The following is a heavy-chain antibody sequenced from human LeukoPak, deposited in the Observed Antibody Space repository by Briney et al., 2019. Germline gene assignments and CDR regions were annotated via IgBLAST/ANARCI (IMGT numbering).Heavy chain of an antibody. J-gene: IGHJ3*02. Sequence: GGSLRLSCAASGFTFSTYAMSWLRQAPGKGLEWVSAISGSGDTTYYADSVKGRFTISRDSSKTTLYLQMAGLRAEDTAVYYCARGDYGGNPDAFDIWGPGTMVTVSS. CDR3: ARGDYGGNPDAFDI. CDR1: GFTFSTYA. V-gene: IGHV3-23*01. D-gene: IGHD4-23*01. CDR2: ISGSGDTT.